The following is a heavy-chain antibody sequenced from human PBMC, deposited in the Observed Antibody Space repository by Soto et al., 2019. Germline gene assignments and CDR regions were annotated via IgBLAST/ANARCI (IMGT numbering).Heavy chain of an antibody. CDR3: SRQTIDFDP. J-gene: IGHJ5*02. V-gene: IGHV3-73*02. Sequence: EVQLVESGGGLVQPGGSLKLSCATSGFTFSGSAMHWVRQASGKGLEWVGRIRSKANNYATAYAASVKGRFTISRDDSKNTAYLQMNSLKTEDTGVYYCSRQTIDFDPWGQGTLVTVSS. CDR2: IRSKANNYAT. CDR1: GFTFSGSA. D-gene: IGHD1-7*01.